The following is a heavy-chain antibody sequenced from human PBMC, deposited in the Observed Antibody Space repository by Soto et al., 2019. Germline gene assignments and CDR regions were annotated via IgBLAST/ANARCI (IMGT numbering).Heavy chain of an antibody. CDR2: MNPNSGNT. J-gene: IGHJ6*02. Sequence: ASVTVSCKASVYTFTSYDINWVRQATGQGLEWMGWMNPNSGNTGYAQKFQGRVTMTRNTSISTAYMELSSLRSEDTAVYYCARVQYATTHYYYYYGMDVWGQGTTVTVSS. CDR1: VYTFTSYD. D-gene: IGHD1-1*01. V-gene: IGHV1-8*01. CDR3: ARVQYATTHYYYYYGMDV.